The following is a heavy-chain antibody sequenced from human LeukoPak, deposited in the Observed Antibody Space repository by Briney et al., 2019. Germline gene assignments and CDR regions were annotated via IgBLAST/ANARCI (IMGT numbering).Heavy chain of an antibody. CDR2: ISSYSGKT. CDR3: ARDFWVRHSAPAPKDL. V-gene: IGHV1-18*01. CDR1: GYPLSNYG. Sequence: ASVKVSCKASGYPLSNYGISWVRQAPGQGLEWMGWISSYSGKTKYAQRFQGRVIMTTDTSTSTAYMELRSLRSDDTAVFYCARDFWVRHSAPAPKDLWGQGTLVTVSS. D-gene: IGHD3-10*01. J-gene: IGHJ5*02.